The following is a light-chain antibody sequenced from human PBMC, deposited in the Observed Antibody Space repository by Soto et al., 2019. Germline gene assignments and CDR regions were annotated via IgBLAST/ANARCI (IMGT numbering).Light chain of an antibody. V-gene: IGLV2-8*01. CDR1: SSYVGGYNY. CDR3: SSFAGGGNPVL. J-gene: IGLJ2*01. Sequence: QSALTQPPSASGSLGQSVTISCTGTSSYVGGYNYVSWHQQHPGKAPRVMIYEVTERPPGVPDRFSGSKSGDTASLTVSGLQAEDEADYYCSSFAGGGNPVLLGGGTKLTVL. CDR2: EVT.